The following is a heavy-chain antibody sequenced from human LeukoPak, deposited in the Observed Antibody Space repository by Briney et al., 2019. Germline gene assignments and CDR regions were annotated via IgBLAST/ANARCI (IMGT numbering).Heavy chain of an antibody. Sequence: PSETLTLTCAVYGVSFSGYYWSWIRQAPGKGLEWIGEINHSGSTNYNTSLKSRVTITVDTSQNQFSLKLSSVTAADTALYYCARLDYGDSYYYYYMDVWGKGTTVTISS. J-gene: IGHJ6*03. D-gene: IGHD4-17*01. CDR2: INHSGST. CDR1: GVSFSGYY. V-gene: IGHV4-34*01. CDR3: ARLDYGDSYYYYYMDV.